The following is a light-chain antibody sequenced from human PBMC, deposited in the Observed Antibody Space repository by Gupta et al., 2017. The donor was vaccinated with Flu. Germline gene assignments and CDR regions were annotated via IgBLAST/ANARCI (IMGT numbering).Light chain of an antibody. CDR2: EVS. Sequence: SVTISCTGTSSDVGGHNYVSWYQQHPGKAPELMIYEVSKRPSGVPDRFSGSKSGNTASLTVSGLQAEDEADYYCSSYGGINNVIFGGGTKLTVL. V-gene: IGLV2-8*01. CDR1: SSDVGGHNY. CDR3: SSYGGINNVI. J-gene: IGLJ2*01.